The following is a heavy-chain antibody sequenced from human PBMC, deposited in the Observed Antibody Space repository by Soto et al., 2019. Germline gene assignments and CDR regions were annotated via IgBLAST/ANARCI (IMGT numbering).Heavy chain of an antibody. CDR3: AIVEPYYDFWRGYLATNWFDP. CDR1: GGSISSYY. Sequence: QVQLQESGPGLVKPSETLSLTCTVSGGSISSYYWSWIRQPPGKGLEWIGYIYYSGSTNYNPSLKSRVTISLDTSKNQFSLKLSSVTAADTAVYYCAIVEPYYDFWRGYLATNWFDPWGLGTLVTVSS. D-gene: IGHD3-3*01. J-gene: IGHJ5*02. V-gene: IGHV4-59*01. CDR2: IYYSGST.